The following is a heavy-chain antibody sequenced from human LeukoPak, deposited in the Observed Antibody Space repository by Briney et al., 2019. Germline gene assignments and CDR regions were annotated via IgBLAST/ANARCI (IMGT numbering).Heavy chain of an antibody. V-gene: IGHV3-74*01. D-gene: IGHD6-19*01. CDR2: IKTDGRST. Sequence: PGGALRLSCAAPGFTFSDYLMHWVRQAPGKGLVWVSRIKTDGRSTNYADSVKGRFTISRDNAKNTLYLQMNSLRAEDTAVYYCARGRIGGWTDYWGQGTLVTVSS. J-gene: IGHJ4*02. CDR3: ARGRIGGWTDY. CDR1: GFTFSDYL.